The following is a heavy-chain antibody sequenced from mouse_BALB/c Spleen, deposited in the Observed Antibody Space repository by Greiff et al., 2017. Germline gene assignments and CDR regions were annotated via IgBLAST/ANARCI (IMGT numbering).Heavy chain of an antibody. V-gene: IGHV3-1*02. Sequence: EVKLQESGPDLVKPSQSLSLTCTVTGYSITSGYSLHWIRQFPGNKLEWMGYIHYSGSTKYNPSLKSRISITRDTSKNQFFLQLNSVTTEDTATYYCAVYYGYDREAWFAYWGQGTLVTGSA. CDR1: GYSITSGYS. CDR2: IHYSGST. CDR3: AVYYGYDREAWFAY. J-gene: IGHJ3*01. D-gene: IGHD2-2*01.